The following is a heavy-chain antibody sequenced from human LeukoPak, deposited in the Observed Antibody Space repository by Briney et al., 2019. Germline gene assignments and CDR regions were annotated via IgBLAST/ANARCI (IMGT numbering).Heavy chain of an antibody. J-gene: IGHJ5*02. CDR1: GFTFSSYS. Sequence: GGSLRLSCAASGFTFSSYSMNWVRQGPGKGLEWVSSITSTSSYIFYADSVRGRFTISRDNARNSLYLQMNSLRAEDTAVYYCTRDYYGSGSYSWFDPWGQGTLVTVSS. CDR2: ITSTSSYI. CDR3: TRDYYGSGSYSWFDP. V-gene: IGHV3-21*01. D-gene: IGHD3-10*01.